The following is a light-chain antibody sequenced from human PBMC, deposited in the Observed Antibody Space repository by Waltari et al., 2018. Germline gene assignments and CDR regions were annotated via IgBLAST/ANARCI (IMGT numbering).Light chain of an antibody. CDR2: GNN. CDR3: QSYDSSLSGVV. J-gene: IGLJ2*01. CDR1: SSNLGAAYA. V-gene: IGLV1-40*01. Sequence: QSVLTQAPSVSGAPGQTVTISCTGSSSNLGAAYAVHWYQQLPRTAPKPLIYGNNNRPSGVPDRFSGSKSGTSASLAITGLRAEDEADYYCQSYDSSLSGVVFGGGTKLTVL.